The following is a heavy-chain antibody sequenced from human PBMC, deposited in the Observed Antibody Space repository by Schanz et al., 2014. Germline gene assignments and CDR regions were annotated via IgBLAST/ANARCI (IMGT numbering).Heavy chain of an antibody. CDR2: IGGSGDST. CDR3: VRLDVHDY. D-gene: IGHD3-16*01. J-gene: IGHJ4*02. Sequence: EVHLLESGGGLVQPGGSLRLSCAASGFTFSNHALSWVRQAPGKGLEWVSGIGGSGDSTHYADSVKGRFTISRDNAKKSLYLQMSSLKTEDTAVYYCVRLDVHDYWGQGTLVTVSS. CDR1: GFTFSNHA. V-gene: IGHV3-23*01.